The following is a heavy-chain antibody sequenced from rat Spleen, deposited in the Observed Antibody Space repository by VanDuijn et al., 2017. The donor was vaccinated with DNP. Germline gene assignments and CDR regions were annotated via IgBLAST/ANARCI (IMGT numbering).Heavy chain of an antibody. J-gene: IGHJ2*01. CDR2: ITNSGGST. Sequence: EVQLVESGGGLVQPGRSLKLSCAASGFTFSNYGMAWVRQAPTKGLEWVASITNSGGSTYYRDSVKGRFTISRDNAKSTLYLQMDSLRSEDTATYYCTTRSLDYWGQGVMVTVSS. CDR3: TTRSLDY. CDR1: GFTFSNYG. V-gene: IGHV5-27*01.